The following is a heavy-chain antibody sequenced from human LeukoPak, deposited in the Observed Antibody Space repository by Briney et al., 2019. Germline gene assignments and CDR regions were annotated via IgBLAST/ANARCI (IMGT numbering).Heavy chain of an antibody. J-gene: IGHJ4*02. CDR1: GGXISNYY. D-gene: IGHD5-24*01. V-gene: IGHV4-59*01. CDR2: IHYSGST. CDR3: ARGRGWLPDY. Sequence: SETLSLTCSVSGGXISNYYWNWFRQPPGKGLEWIGLIHYSGSTNYNPPLKSRVTISEDTSKNQCSLKLTSVTTADTAVYFCARGRGWLPDYWGQGTLVTVSS.